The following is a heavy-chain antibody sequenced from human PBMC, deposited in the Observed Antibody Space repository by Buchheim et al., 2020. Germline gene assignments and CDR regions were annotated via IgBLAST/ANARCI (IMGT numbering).Heavy chain of an antibody. Sequence: EVQLVESGGVVVQPGGSLRLSCAASGFTFDDYTMHWVRQAPGKGLEWVSLISWDGGSTYYADSVKGRFTISRDNSKNSLYLQMNSLRAEDTALYYCAKDKGSGYYTQGYFDYWGQGTL. D-gene: IGHD5-12*01. CDR1: GFTFDDYT. CDR3: AKDKGSGYYTQGYFDY. V-gene: IGHV3-43D*03. CDR2: ISWDGGST. J-gene: IGHJ4*02.